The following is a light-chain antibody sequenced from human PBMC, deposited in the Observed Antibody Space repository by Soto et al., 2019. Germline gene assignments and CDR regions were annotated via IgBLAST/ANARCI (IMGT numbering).Light chain of an antibody. J-gene: IGKJ1*01. V-gene: IGKV1-5*01. CDR2: DAS. CDR3: QQYNNYLT. CDR1: RSISSW. Sequence: DIQMTQSPSTLSASVGDRVTITCRASRSISSWLAWYQQKPGKPPKLLIYDASSFEGGVPSRFSGSGSGTEFTLTISSLQPDDSATYYCQQYNNYLTFGQGTKVEIK.